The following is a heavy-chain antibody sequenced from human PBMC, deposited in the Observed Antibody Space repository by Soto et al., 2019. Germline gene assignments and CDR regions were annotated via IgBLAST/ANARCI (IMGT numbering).Heavy chain of an antibody. V-gene: IGHV1-69*13. CDR2: IIPIFGTA. Sequence: SVKVSCKASGYSFTVLDINWVRQAPGQGLEWMGGIIPIFGTANYAQKFQGRVTITADESTSTAYMELSSLRSEDTAVYYFALPPYGMDVWGQGTTVTVSS. CDR3: ALPPYGMDV. CDR1: GYSFTVLD. D-gene: IGHD2-2*01. J-gene: IGHJ6*02.